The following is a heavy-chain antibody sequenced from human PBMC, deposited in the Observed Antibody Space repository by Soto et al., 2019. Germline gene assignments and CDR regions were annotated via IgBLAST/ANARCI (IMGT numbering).Heavy chain of an antibody. Sequence: QVLLQESGPGLVKPSQTLSLTCTVSGVSLSNGNYYWSWIRQPPGGGLEWIGYIYDSGSTYYNPSHKSRLSISVDKSNIQFSLKLTSVTAADTGVYYCARELGYYGSGNRGDYWGQGTLVTVSS. D-gene: IGHD3-10*01. CDR1: GVSLSNGNYY. V-gene: IGHV4-30-4*01. J-gene: IGHJ4*02. CDR2: IYDSGST. CDR3: ARELGYYGSGNRGDY.